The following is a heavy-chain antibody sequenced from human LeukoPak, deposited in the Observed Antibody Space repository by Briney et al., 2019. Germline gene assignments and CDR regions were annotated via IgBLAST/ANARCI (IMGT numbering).Heavy chain of an antibody. Sequence: PSETLSLTCTVSGGSISSSSHSWGWIRQPPGKGLEWTGTIYYTGRTYYNPSLESRLTISVDTSKNQFSLKLTSVTAADTAIYYCAQSLGSGNWIGNWFDPWGQGTLVTVSS. J-gene: IGHJ5*02. D-gene: IGHD1-1*01. V-gene: IGHV4-39*01. CDR3: AQSLGSGNWIGNWFDP. CDR1: GGSISSSSHS. CDR2: IYYTGRT.